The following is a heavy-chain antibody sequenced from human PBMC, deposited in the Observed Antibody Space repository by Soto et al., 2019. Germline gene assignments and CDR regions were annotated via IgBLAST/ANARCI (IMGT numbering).Heavy chain of an antibody. V-gene: IGHV3-66*01. J-gene: IGHJ4*02. Sequence: EVQLVESGGGLVQPGGSLRLSCAASGFTVSNNYMSWVRQAPGKGLEWLSVFYSGGGTYYADSVKGRFTISRDTSKNTRYLQRNSLRVEDKSIYYCARDTDYRDYYFDYWGQGTMVTVSS. D-gene: IGHD4-17*01. CDR1: GFTVSNNY. CDR2: FYSGGGT. CDR3: ARDTDYRDYYFDY.